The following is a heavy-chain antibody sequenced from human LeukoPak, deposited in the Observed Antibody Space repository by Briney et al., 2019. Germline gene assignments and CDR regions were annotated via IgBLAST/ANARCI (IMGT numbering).Heavy chain of an antibody. Sequence: GESLKISCKASGYSFSSLWIGWARQMPGKGLEWMGIIYAGDSDTRYIPSFQGQVPISADKSITTAYLQWSSVKASDTAMYYCARHQPEMGSNGFAFDVWGQGTMVTVSS. CDR1: GYSFSSLW. CDR2: IYAGDSDT. J-gene: IGHJ3*01. V-gene: IGHV5-51*01. D-gene: IGHD2-8*01. CDR3: ARHQPEMGSNGFAFDV.